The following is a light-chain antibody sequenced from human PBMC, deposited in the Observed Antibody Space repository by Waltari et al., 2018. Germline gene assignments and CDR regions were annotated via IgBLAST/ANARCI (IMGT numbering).Light chain of an antibody. J-gene: IGKJ1*01. Sequence: EIVMTQSPDALSVSPGESAPLPCRASESVGSALAWYQQRHGQPPRLLIYGASTRATGIPARFSGSGSGTEFTLTISSLQSEDFAVYYCQQYNYWRTVGQGTKVEIK. CDR3: QQYNYWRT. V-gene: IGKV3-15*01. CDR2: GAS. CDR1: ESVGSA.